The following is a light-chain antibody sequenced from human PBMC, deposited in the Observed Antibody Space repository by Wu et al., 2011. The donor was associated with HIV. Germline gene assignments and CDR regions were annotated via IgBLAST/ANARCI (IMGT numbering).Light chain of an antibody. Sequence: DIQMTQSPSTLSASVGERVTITCRASQGINNYLAWYQQKPGKAPKLLIYGASTLQSGVPSRFSGSGSGTEFTLTISSLQPEDFATYYCQQLNSYPSFGGGTKVRSN. CDR2: GAS. V-gene: IGKV1-9*01. CDR1: QGINNY. J-gene: IGKJ4*01. CDR3: QQLNSYPS.